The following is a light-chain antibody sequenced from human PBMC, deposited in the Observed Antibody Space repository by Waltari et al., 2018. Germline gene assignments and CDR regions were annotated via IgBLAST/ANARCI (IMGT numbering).Light chain of an antibody. CDR2: DVS. V-gene: IGLV2-14*03. J-gene: IGLJ2*01. CDR3: SSYTSSSTYVV. Sequence: QSALTQPASVSGSPGESIPISCTGTSSDVGDYNYVSWYQRHPGKAPKLIIFDVSNRPSGVSNRFSGSKSGDTASLTISGLQAEDEADYYCSSYTSSSTYVVFGGGTKLTVL. CDR1: SSDVGDYNY.